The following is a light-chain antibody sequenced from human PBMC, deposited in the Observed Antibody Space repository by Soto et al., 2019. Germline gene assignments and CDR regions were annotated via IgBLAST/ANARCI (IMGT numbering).Light chain of an antibody. Sequence: QSVLTQPPSVSGAPGQRVTISCTGSSYNIGAGYDVHWYQQLPGTAPKLLIYGNSNRPSGVPDRFSGSKSGTSASLAITGLQAEDEADYYCQSYDSSLSAVFGGGTQLTVL. CDR2: GNS. CDR3: QSYDSSLSAV. V-gene: IGLV1-40*01. J-gene: IGLJ7*01. CDR1: SYNIGAGYD.